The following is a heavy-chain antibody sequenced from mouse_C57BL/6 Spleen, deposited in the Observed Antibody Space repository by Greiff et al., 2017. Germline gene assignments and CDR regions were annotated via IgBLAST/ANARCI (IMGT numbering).Heavy chain of an antibody. CDR2: IYPGSGNT. J-gene: IGHJ3*01. Sequence: QVQLQQSGAELVRPGASVKLSCKASGYTFTDYYINWVKQRPGQGLEWIARIYPGSGNTYYNEKFKGKATLTAEKSSSTAYMQLSSMTSEDSAVYFCARRDYYGSSSFAYWGQGTLVTVSA. V-gene: IGHV1-76*01. CDR3: ARRDYYGSSSFAY. D-gene: IGHD1-1*01. CDR1: GYTFTDYY.